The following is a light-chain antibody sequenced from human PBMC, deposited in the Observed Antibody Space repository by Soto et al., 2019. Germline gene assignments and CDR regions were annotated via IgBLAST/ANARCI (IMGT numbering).Light chain of an antibody. V-gene: IGLV1-40*01. Sequence: QSVLTQPPSVSGAPGQRVTISCTGSSSNIGAGYDVRWYQQLPGTAPKLLIYGNTNRPSGVPDRFSGSKSDTSASLAITGLQADDEADYYCQSYDTSLRVVFGGGTKLTVL. J-gene: IGLJ2*01. CDR1: SSNIGAGYD. CDR2: GNT. CDR3: QSYDTSLRVV.